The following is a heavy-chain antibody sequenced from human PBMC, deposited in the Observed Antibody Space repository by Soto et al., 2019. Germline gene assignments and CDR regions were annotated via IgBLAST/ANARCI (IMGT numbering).Heavy chain of an antibody. CDR3: AGEPKGGPAAGAFEI. D-gene: IGHD6-25*01. CDR1: GGSITSGDYY. Sequence: SETLSLTCTVSGGSITSGDYYWSWIRQPPGKGLEWIGFIYYSGNTYYNPSLKSRVTISIDTSKNQFSLHLSSVTAADTAMYYCAGEPKGGPAAGAFEIWGQGTMVT. CDR2: IYYSGNT. J-gene: IGHJ3*02. V-gene: IGHV4-30-4*01.